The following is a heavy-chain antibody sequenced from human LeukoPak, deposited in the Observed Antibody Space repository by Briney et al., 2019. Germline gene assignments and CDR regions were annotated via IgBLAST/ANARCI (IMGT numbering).Heavy chain of an antibody. CDR3: ARNTFDY. CDR1: GFTFSNSA. J-gene: IGHJ4*02. CDR2: INHSGST. Sequence: GSLRLSCAASGFTFSNSAMSWVRQAPGKGLEWIGEINHSGSTNYNPSLKSRVTISVDTSKNQFSLKLSSVTAADTAVYYCARNTFDYWGQGTLVTVSS. V-gene: IGHV4-34*01.